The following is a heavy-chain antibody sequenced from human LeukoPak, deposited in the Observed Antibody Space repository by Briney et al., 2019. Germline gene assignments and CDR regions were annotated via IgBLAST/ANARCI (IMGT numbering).Heavy chain of an antibody. J-gene: IGHJ5*02. CDR3: VRTTMVFDGSGRIFLNWFDP. CDR2: ASYSGST. Sequence: SETLSLTCTVSGGSISSFYWSWIRQPPGRGLEWIGCASYSGSTYYNPSLKSRLAISVDTSNNHFSLKLNSVTAADTAVYYCVRTTMVFDGSGRIFLNWFDPWGQGTLVTVSS. D-gene: IGHD3-10*01. V-gene: IGHV4-59*01. CDR1: GGSISSFY.